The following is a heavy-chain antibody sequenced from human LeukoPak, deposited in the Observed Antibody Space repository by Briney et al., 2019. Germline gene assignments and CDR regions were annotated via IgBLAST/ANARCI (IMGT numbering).Heavy chain of an antibody. Sequence: SVKVSCKASGGTFSSYAISWVRQAPGQGLEWMGGIIPIFGTANYAQKFQGRVTITVDESTSTAYMELSSLRSEDTAVYYCAVTYFYGSGSYKWGQGTLVTVSS. J-gene: IGHJ4*02. V-gene: IGHV1-69*01. CDR1: GGTFSSYA. CDR3: AVTYFYGSGSYK. CDR2: IIPIFGTA. D-gene: IGHD3-10*01.